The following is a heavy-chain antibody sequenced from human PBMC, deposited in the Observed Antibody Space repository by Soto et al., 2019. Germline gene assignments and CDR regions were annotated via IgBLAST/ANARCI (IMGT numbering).Heavy chain of an antibody. V-gene: IGHV4-31*03. D-gene: IGHD3-10*01. CDR3: ARDRLMVRGVIKHWYFDL. CDR2: ISYSGST. Sequence: QVQLQESGPGLVKPSQILSLTCTVSGVSISSDAYFWSWVRQHPGKGPEWIGYISYSGSTYYNPSLKSRITISVDTSKNQFPLRLSSVTAADTAVYYCARDRLMVRGVIKHWYFDLWGRGTLVTVSS. CDR1: GVSISSDAYF. J-gene: IGHJ2*01.